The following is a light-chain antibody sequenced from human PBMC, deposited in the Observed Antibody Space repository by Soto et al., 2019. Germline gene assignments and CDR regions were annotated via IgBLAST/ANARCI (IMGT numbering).Light chain of an antibody. Sequence: EIVLTQSPGSLSLSPGERATLSCRASQSVSSSYLAWYQQKPGQAPRLLMYGASSRATGIPDRFSGSGSGTDFPLTISRLEPEDFAVYYCQRYGGSPPITFGQGTRLEIK. CDR3: QRYGGSPPIT. CDR2: GAS. CDR1: QSVSSSY. J-gene: IGKJ5*01. V-gene: IGKV3-20*01.